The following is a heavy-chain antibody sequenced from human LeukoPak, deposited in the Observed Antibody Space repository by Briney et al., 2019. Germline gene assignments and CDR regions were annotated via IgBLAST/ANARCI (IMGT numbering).Heavy chain of an antibody. D-gene: IGHD2-2*01. J-gene: IGHJ3*02. CDR3: ATQELVPAALNAFDI. CDR1: GGSISSYS. V-gene: IGHV4-59*08. CDR2: LYESGTT. Sequence: SETLSLTCSVSGGSISSYSWSWIRQPPGKGLKWIGYLYESGTTNYKASLKSRVTMSVDTSKNHFSLRLSSVTAADTAVYYCATQELVPAALNAFDIWGQGTLVTVSS.